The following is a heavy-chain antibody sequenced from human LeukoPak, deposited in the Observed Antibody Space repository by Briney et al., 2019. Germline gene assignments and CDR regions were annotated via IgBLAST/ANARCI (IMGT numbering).Heavy chain of an antibody. CDR2: IYYSGST. Sequence: PSETLSLTCTVSGGSVSSGSYYWSWIRQPPGKGLEWIGYIYYSGSTNYNPSLKSRVTISVDTSKNQFSLKLSSVTAADTAVYYCVRPGDYYGMDVWGQGTTVTVSS. J-gene: IGHJ6*02. CDR3: VRPGDYYGMDV. V-gene: IGHV4-61*01. D-gene: IGHD7-27*01. CDR1: GGSVSSGSYY.